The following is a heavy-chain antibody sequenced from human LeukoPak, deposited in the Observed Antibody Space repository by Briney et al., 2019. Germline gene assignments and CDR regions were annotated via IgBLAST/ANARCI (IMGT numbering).Heavy chain of an antibody. CDR3: ATDKGAAASTFRDFYYMDV. J-gene: IGHJ6*03. CDR1: GYTLTELP. D-gene: IGHD6-13*01. CDR2: FDPEDGER. V-gene: IGHV1-24*01. Sequence: GSVKVSCKVSGYTLTELPMHWVRQAPGKGLEWMGGFDPEDGERIYAQKFQGRVTMTEDTSTATVYMELSSLRSEDTAVYYCATDKGAAASTFRDFYYMDVWGKGTTVTVSS.